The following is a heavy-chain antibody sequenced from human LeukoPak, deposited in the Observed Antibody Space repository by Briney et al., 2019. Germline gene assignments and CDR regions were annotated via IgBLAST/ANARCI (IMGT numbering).Heavy chain of an antibody. Sequence: GGSLRLSCAASGFTFSNYTMNWVRQAPGKGLEWVSGITSGGGSTHYADSVKGRFTVSRDNSKNTLYLQMNSLRAEDTAAYYCANGGFFAAVISRLDYWGQGTLVTVSS. CDR2: ITSGGGST. CDR3: ANGGFFAAVISRLDY. D-gene: IGHD3-3*01. J-gene: IGHJ4*02. V-gene: IGHV3-23*01. CDR1: GFTFSNYT.